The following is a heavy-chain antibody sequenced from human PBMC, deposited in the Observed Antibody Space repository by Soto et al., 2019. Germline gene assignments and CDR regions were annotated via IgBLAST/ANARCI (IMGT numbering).Heavy chain of an antibody. CDR2: ISGSGGST. CDR3: AKDALGTMIVVVIPYYYYGMDV. CDR1: GVTFSRYS. Sequence: GSLRLWCSGSGVTFSRYSMIWVLQAPGNGLESVSAISGSGGSTYYADSVKGRFTISRDNSKNTLYLQMNSLRAEDTAVYYCAKDALGTMIVVVIPYYYYGMDVWGQGTTVTVSS. J-gene: IGHJ6*02. D-gene: IGHD3-22*01. V-gene: IGHV3-23*01.